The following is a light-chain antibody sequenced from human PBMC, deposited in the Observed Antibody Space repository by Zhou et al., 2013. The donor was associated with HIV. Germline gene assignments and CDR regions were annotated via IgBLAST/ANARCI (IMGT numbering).Light chain of an antibody. CDR2: EVS. CDR3: MQSIQRFT. J-gene: IGKJ3*01. CDR1: QSLQYSDGKID. Sequence: DVVMTQTPLSLSVTPGQPASISCKSSQSLQYSDGKIDLYWYLQRPGQSPHLLIYEVSNRFSGVSQRFSGSGSGTDFTLKISRVEAEDXGVYYCMQSIQRFTFGPGTKVDIK. V-gene: IGKV2D-29*02.